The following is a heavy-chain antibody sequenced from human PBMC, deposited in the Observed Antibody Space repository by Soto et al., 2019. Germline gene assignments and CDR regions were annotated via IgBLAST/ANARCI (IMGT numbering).Heavy chain of an antibody. V-gene: IGHV3-7*01. J-gene: IGHJ4*02. CDR3: ARDSDRVAAY. Sequence: GGSLRLSCAASGFAFSTSWMAWVRQAPGKGLEWVANIKEDGSETLYVDSVRGRFTISKDNAKNSLFLQMDSLRAEDTAVYFCARDSDRVAAYWGQGTQVTVDS. CDR2: IKEDGSET. CDR1: GFAFSTSW. D-gene: IGHD2-15*01.